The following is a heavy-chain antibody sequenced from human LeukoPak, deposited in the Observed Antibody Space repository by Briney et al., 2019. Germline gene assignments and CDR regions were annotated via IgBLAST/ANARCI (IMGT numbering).Heavy chain of an antibody. J-gene: IGHJ6*02. CDR2: IKQDGSEK. V-gene: IGHV3-7*01. D-gene: IGHD3-3*01. CDR1: GFTFSSYW. Sequence: SGGSLRLSCAASGFTFSSYWMSWVRQAPGKGLEWVANIKQDGSEKYYVGSVKGRFTISRDNSKNTLYLQMNSLRAEDTAVYYCARGTGVSIFRPMDVWGQGTTVTVSS. CDR3: ARGTGVSIFRPMDV.